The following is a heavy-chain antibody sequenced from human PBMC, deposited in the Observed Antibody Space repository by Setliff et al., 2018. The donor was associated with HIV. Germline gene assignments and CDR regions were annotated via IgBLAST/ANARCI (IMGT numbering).Heavy chain of an antibody. V-gene: IGHV4-59*08. D-gene: IGHD3-22*01. CDR1: GGSFSGYY. CDR3: ASGYQYDSSGYYYVTPIDY. CDR2: IYIYNSGST. J-gene: IGHJ4*02. Sequence: SETLSLTCSVSGGSFSGYYWSWIRQPPGKGLEWIGYIYIYNSGSTNYNPSLTSRVTISVDTSRNQFSLKLSSVTAADTAVYYCASGYQYDSSGYYYVTPIDYWGQGTLVTVSS.